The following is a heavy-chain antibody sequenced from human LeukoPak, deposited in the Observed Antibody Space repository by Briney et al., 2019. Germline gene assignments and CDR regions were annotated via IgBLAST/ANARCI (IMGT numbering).Heavy chain of an antibody. J-gene: IGHJ4*02. CDR1: GFTFSSYS. Sequence: GGSLRLSCAASGFTFSSYSMNWVRQAPGKGLEWVSSISSSSSYIYYADSVKGRFTISRDNAKNSLYLQMNSLRAEDTAVYYCARDVTMVRGVIPFDYWGQGTLVTVSS. CDR2: ISSSSSYI. V-gene: IGHV3-21*01. CDR3: ARDVTMVRGVIPFDY. D-gene: IGHD3-10*01.